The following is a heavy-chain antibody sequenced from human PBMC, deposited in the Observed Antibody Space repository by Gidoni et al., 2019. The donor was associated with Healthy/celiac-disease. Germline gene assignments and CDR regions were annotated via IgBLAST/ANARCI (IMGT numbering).Heavy chain of an antibody. J-gene: IGHJ6*02. D-gene: IGHD5-18*01. CDR3: ARGGRYSYGPTYYYYYYGMDV. V-gene: IGHV4-34*01. CDR2: INHSGST. Sequence: QVQLQQWGAGLLKPSETLSLTCAVYGGSFSGYYWGWIRQPPGKGLEWIGEINHSGSTNYNPSLKSRVTISVDTSKNQVSLKLSSVTAADTAVYYCARGGRYSYGPTYYYYYYGMDVWGQGTTVTSLL. CDR1: GGSFSGYY.